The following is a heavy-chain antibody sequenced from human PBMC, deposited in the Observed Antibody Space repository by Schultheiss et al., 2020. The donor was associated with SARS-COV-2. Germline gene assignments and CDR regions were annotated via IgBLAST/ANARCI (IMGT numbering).Heavy chain of an antibody. CDR2: INPNSGGT. CDR3: ARAGEMATNPHGFDI. CDR1: GYNFTSYD. J-gene: IGHJ3*02. Sequence: ASVKVSCKASGYNFTSYDISWVRQAPGQGLEWMGWINPNSGGTNYAQKFQGRVTITADRSTSTVYMELKSLRSEDTGVHYCARAGEMATNPHGFDIWGQGTMVTVSS. D-gene: IGHD5-24*01. V-gene: IGHV1-18*01.